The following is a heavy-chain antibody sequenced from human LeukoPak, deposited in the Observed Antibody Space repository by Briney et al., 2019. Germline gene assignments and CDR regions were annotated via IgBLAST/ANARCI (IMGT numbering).Heavy chain of an antibody. Sequence: PGRSLRLSCAQSGFTFSSYGVHWGCQAPGQGLEWVAVVWYDGSSKYYADSVKGRFTISRDNSKNTLYLQMNSLRAEDTAVYYCARECLVVEEMATIKDVWGQGTMVTVSS. CDR3: ARECLVVEEMATIKDV. CDR1: GFTFSSYG. J-gene: IGHJ3*01. V-gene: IGHV3-33*01. D-gene: IGHD5-24*01. CDR2: VWYDGSSK.